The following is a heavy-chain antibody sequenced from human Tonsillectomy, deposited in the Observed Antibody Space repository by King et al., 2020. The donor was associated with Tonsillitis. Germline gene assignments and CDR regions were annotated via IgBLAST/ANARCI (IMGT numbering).Heavy chain of an antibody. CDR2: IKQDGSEK. Sequence: VQLVESGGGLVQPGGSLRLSCAASGFTFNSYWMSWVRQAPGKGLEWLANIKQDGSEKYYVDSVKGRFTISRDDATNSLYLQMNSLRAEDTAVYYCARGGDFDYWGQGTLVTVSS. CDR3: ARGGDFDY. CDR1: GFTFNSYW. V-gene: IGHV3-7*01. J-gene: IGHJ4*02.